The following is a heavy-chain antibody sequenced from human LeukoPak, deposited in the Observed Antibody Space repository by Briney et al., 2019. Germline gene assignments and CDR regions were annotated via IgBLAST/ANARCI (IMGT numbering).Heavy chain of an antibody. CDR1: GGSFSGYY. Sequence: SETLSLTCAVYGGSFSGYYWSWIRQPPGKELEWIGEINHSGSTNYNPSLKSPVTISVDTSKNQFSLKLSSVTAADTAVYYCARGHQNVLRLWYYMDVWGKGTTVTVSS. CDR2: INHSGST. D-gene: IGHD2-8*01. V-gene: IGHV4-34*01. CDR3: ARGHQNVLRLWYYMDV. J-gene: IGHJ6*03.